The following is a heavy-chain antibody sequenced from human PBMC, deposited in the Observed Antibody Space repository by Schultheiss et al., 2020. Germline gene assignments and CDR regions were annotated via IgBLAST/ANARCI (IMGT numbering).Heavy chain of an antibody. Sequence: SQTLSLTCTVSGGSISSSSYYWGWIRQPPGKGLKWIGSIYYSGSTYYNPSLKSRVTISVDTSKNQFSLKLSSVTAADTAVYYCARDLRGTVANYYYYYGMDVWGQGTTVTVSS. D-gene: IGHD4-23*01. V-gene: IGHV4-39*07. CDR3: ARDLRGTVANYYYYYGMDV. CDR1: GGSISSSSYY. J-gene: IGHJ6*02. CDR2: IYYSGST.